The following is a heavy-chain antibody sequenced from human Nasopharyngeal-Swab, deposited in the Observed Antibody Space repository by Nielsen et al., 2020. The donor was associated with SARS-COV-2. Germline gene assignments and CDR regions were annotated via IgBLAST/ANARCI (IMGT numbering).Heavy chain of an antibody. CDR1: GGSISSYY. Sequence: SETLSLTCTVSGGSISSYYWSWIRQPPGKGLEWIGYIYYSGSTNYNPSLESRVTISVDTSKNQFSLKLSSVTAADTAVYYCARVVVGTGGYYYMDVWGKGTTVTVSS. J-gene: IGHJ6*03. CDR3: ARVVVGTGGYYYMDV. V-gene: IGHV4-59*01. CDR2: IYYSGST. D-gene: IGHD2-21*01.